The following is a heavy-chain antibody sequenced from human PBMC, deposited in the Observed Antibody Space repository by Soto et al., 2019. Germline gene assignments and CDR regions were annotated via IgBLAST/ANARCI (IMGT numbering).Heavy chain of an antibody. CDR1: GFSLSDHF. J-gene: IGHJ4*02. D-gene: IGHD2-21*01. CDR3: TDVTWNREHLL. Sequence: EVQLVASGGGLVQPGGSLRLSCVASGFSLSDHFMDWVRQAPGKGLEWLGLIRNEPYGYTTNYAASVKGRFTISRDDSKNSLFLQMDSLTAEDAATYYCTDVTWNREHLLWGQGTLVTVSS. CDR2: IRNEPYGYTT. V-gene: IGHV3-72*01.